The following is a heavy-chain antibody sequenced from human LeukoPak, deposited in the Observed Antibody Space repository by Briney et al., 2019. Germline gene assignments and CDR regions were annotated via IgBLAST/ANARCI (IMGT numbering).Heavy chain of an antibody. J-gene: IGHJ6*02. CDR1: GFTFSNYA. V-gene: IGHV3-23*01. Sequence: GGSLRLSCAASGFTFSNYAMTWVRQAPGKGLEWVSAISDSGGSTYCADSVKRRFTISRDNAKNSPYLQMNSLRAEDTAVYYCARDSVGMDVWGQGTTVTVSS. CDR3: ARDSVGMDV. CDR2: ISDSGGST. D-gene: IGHD3-10*01.